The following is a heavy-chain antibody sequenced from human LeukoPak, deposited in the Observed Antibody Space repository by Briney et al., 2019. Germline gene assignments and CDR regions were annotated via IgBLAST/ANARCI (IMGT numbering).Heavy chain of an antibody. V-gene: IGHV3-43*01. Sequence: AGGSLRLSCAASGFTFDDYTMRWVRQAPGKGLEWVSLITWDAGSTYYADSVKGRFTISRDNSKNSLYLQMTSLRTEDTALYYCAKGGGSYYSLDYWGQGTLVTVSS. D-gene: IGHD1-26*01. J-gene: IGHJ4*02. CDR1: GFTFDDYT. CDR2: ITWDAGST. CDR3: AKGGGSYYSLDY.